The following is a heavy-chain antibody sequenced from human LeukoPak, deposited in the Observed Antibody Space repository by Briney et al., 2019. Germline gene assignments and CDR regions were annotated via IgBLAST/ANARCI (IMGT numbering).Heavy chain of an antibody. CDR3: ASAAIDRWELLTHAFDI. CDR2: INPYNGNT. J-gene: IGHJ3*02. V-gene: IGHV1-18*01. CDR1: GYTFGSYG. D-gene: IGHD1-26*01. Sequence: ASVKVSCKASGYTFGSYGINWVRQAPGQGLEWMGWINPYNGNTNYAQKLQGRVTVTTDTSTSTAYMELRSLRSDDTAVYYCASAAIDRWELLTHAFDIWGQGTMVTVSS.